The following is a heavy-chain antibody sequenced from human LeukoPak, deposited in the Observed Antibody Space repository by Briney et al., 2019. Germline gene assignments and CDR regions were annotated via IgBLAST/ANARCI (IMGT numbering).Heavy chain of an antibody. CDR2: IKQDGSEK. D-gene: IGHD3-10*01. CDR3: VRQYYYGSGSPYDY. V-gene: IGHV3-7*01. Sequence: GGSLRLSCAASGFTFSSYWMSWVRQAPGKGLEWVANIKQDGSEKYYVDSVKGRFTISRDNAKNSLYLRMNSLRAEDTAVYYCVRQYYYGSGSPYDYWGQGTLVTVSS. J-gene: IGHJ4*02. CDR1: GFTFSSYW.